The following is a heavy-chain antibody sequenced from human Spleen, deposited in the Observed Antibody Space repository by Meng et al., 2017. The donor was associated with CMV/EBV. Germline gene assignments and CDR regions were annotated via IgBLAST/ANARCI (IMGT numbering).Heavy chain of an antibody. CDR3: ARERAGGWSDYFDY. J-gene: IGHJ4*02. D-gene: IGHD6-19*01. CDR1: GGSMTSGSYYY. V-gene: IGHV4-39*07. CDR2: VHSSGST. Sequence: GGSMTSGSYYYWGWIRQPPGKGLEWIGSVHSSGSTYYNPSLKYRVTISIDTSKNQFSLKVNSVTAADTAVYFCARERAGGWSDYFDYWGQGALVTVSS.